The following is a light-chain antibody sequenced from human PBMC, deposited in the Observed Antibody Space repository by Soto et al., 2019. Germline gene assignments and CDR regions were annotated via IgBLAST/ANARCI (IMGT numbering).Light chain of an antibody. CDR2: AAS. CDR3: QQSYSTPLT. CDR1: QSISSY. Sequence: DIQMTQYTSSLSASVGDRVTITCRASQSISSYLNWYQQKPGKAPKLLIYAASSLQSGVPSRFSGSGSGTDFTLTISSLQPEDFATYYCQQSYSTPLTFGGGTKVDI. J-gene: IGKJ4*01. V-gene: IGKV1-39*01.